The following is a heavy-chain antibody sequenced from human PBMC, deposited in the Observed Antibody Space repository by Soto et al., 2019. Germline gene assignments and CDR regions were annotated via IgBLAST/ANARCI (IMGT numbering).Heavy chain of an antibody. V-gene: IGHV1-69*08. CDR3: ARDYRRTSGAAEAFDI. Sequence: QVQLVQSGAEVKKPGSSVKVSCKASGGTFSSYTISWVRQAPGQGLEWMGRIIPILGIANYAQKFQGRVTITXXKXTXXAYMELSSLRSEDTAVYYCARDYRRTSGAAEAFDIWGQGTMVTVSS. D-gene: IGHD3-10*01. CDR2: IIPILGIA. J-gene: IGHJ3*02. CDR1: GGTFSSYT.